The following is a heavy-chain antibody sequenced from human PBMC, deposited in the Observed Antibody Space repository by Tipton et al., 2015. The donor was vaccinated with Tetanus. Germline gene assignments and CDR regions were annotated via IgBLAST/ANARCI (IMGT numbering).Heavy chain of an antibody. Sequence: TLSLTCTVSGGSVSSGSYYWAWIRQPPGKGLEYIGYILYGGSTHYSPSLKSRVTVSADPSKNQFSLKLSSVTAADTAVYYCARIHDFWSGYFDFWGQGTLVNVSS. V-gene: IGHV4-61*01. CDR3: ARIHDFWSGYFDF. CDR1: GGSVSSGSYY. D-gene: IGHD3-3*01. J-gene: IGHJ4*02. CDR2: ILYGGST.